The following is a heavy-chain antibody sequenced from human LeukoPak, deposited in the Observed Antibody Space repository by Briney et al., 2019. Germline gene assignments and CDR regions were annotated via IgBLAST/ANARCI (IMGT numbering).Heavy chain of an antibody. CDR2: INHSGST. CDR1: GGSISSYY. J-gene: IGHJ5*02. D-gene: IGHD2-21*02. Sequence: SETLSLTCTVSGGSISSYYWSWIRQPPGKGLEWIGEINHSGSTNYNPSLKSRVTISVDTSKNQFSLKLSSVTAADTAVYYCARAEALAYCGGDCYSAKGGWFDPWGQGTLVTVSS. CDR3: ARAEALAYCGGDCYSAKGGWFDP. V-gene: IGHV4-34*01.